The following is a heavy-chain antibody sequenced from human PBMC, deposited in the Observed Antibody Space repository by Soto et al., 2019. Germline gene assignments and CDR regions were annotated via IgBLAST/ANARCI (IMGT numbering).Heavy chain of an antibody. Sequence: ASVKVSCKASGYTFTNYAMHWVRQAPGQGLEWMGGIIPIFGTANYAQKFQGRVTITADESTSTAYMELSSLRSEDTAVYYCARVVFRDWFDPWGQGTLVTVSS. J-gene: IGHJ5*02. V-gene: IGHV1-69*13. CDR1: GYTFTNYA. CDR2: IIPIFGTA. D-gene: IGHD1-26*01. CDR3: ARVVFRDWFDP.